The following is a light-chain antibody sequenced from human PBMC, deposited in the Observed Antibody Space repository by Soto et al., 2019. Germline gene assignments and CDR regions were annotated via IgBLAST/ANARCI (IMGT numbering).Light chain of an antibody. CDR3: QTWGTGIRV. CDR1: SGHSSYA. Sequence: QLVLTQSHSASASLGASVKLTCTLSSGHSSYAIAWHQQQPEKVPRYLMKLNSDGSHSKGDGIPDRFSGSSSGAERYLTISSLQSEDEADYYCQTWGTGIRVFGGGTKLTVL. V-gene: IGLV4-69*01. CDR2: LNSDGSH. J-gene: IGLJ2*01.